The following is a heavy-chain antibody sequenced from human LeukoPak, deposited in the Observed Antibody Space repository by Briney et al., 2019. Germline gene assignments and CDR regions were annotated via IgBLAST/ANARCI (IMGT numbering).Heavy chain of an antibody. J-gene: IGHJ4*02. Sequence: GGSLRLSCAASGFTFNTYWMHWVRQAPGKGLVWVSRINTDGRITNYADSVKGRSTISRDNSKNTLYLQMNSLRAEDTAVYFCAKYFDSSAFFPYWGQGILVTVSS. CDR1: GFTFNTYW. CDR2: INTDGRIT. CDR3: AKYFDSSAFFPY. V-gene: IGHV3-74*01. D-gene: IGHD3-22*01.